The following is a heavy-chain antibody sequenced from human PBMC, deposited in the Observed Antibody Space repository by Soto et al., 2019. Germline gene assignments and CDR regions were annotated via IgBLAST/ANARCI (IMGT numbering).Heavy chain of an antibody. CDR1: GFTFSSYG. CDR3: ARDQPYSSSWNGAFDI. J-gene: IGHJ3*02. Sequence: ESGGGVVQPGRSLRLSCAASGFTFSSYGMHWVRQAPGKGLEWVAVIWYDGSNKYYADSVKGRFTISRDNSKNTLYLQMNSLRAEDTAVYYCARDQPYSSSWNGAFDIWGQGTMVTVSS. D-gene: IGHD6-13*01. V-gene: IGHV3-33*01. CDR2: IWYDGSNK.